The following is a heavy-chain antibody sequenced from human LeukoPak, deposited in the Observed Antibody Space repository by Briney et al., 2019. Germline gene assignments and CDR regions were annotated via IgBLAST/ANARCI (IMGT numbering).Heavy chain of an antibody. J-gene: IGHJ3*02. CDR2: IRYDGSNT. Sequence: GESLKISCQGSGFSFSDYDIHWVRLAPGKGLEWVTFIRYDGSNTYAESVKGRFTISRDNSKNTVYLQMNSLRAEDTAVYYCAKDGATLLWFGAGAFDIWGQGTMVTVSS. CDR3: AKDGATLLWFGAGAFDI. D-gene: IGHD3-10*01. CDR1: GFSFSDYD. V-gene: IGHV3-30*02.